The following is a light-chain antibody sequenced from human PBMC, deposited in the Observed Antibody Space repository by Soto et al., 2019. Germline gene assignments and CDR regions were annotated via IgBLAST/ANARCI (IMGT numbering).Light chain of an antibody. V-gene: IGKV3-15*01. CDR1: QSVRSN. CDR3: QQYGT. J-gene: IGKJ1*01. Sequence: EIVMTQSPATLSVSPGERATLSCRASQSVRSNLAWYQQKPGQAPRLLIYDAATRATGIPARFSGSESGTEFNLTISSLQAEDFAVYYCQQYGTFGQGTKVDIK. CDR2: DAA.